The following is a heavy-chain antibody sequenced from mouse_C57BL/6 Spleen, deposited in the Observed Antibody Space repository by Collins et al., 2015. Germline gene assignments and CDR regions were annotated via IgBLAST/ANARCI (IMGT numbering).Heavy chain of an antibody. V-gene: IGHV5-6-5*01. CDR2: ISSGGST. CDR3: ARGQFAY. Sequence: EVKLVESGGGLVKPGGSLKLSCAASGFTFSSYAMSLVRQTPEKRLEWVASISSGGSTYYPDSVKGRFTISRDNARNILYLQMSSLRSEDTAMYYCARGQFAYWGQGTLVTVSA. CDR1: GFTFSSYA. J-gene: IGHJ3*01.